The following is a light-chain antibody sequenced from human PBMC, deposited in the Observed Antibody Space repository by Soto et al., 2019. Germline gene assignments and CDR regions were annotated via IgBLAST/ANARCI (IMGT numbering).Light chain of an antibody. CDR3: QQYNSWPRT. Sequence: ETVLTQSPGTLSLSPGERATLSCRASQSVSSSSLGWYQQKPGQAPRLLIYGASSRATGIPDRFSGSGSGTDFTLTISRLEPEDFAVYYCQQYNSWPRTFGQGTKVDIK. CDR2: GAS. J-gene: IGKJ1*01. V-gene: IGKV3-20*01. CDR1: QSVSSSS.